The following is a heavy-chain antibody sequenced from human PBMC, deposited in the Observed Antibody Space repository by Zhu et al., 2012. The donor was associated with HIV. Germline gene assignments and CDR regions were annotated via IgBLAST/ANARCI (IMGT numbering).Heavy chain of an antibody. CDR3: ARVSLMVRESSEAGYYFDS. CDR2: INHSGST. V-gene: IGHV4-34*01. Sequence: QVQLQQWGAGLLKPSETLSLTCAVYGGSSSGYYWSWIRQPPGKGLEWIGEINHSGSTNYNPSLKSRLTMSVDTSKNQFSLKLSSVTAADTALYYCARVSLMVRESSEAGYYFDSWGQGTLVTVSS. CDR1: GGSSSGYY. J-gene: IGHJ4*02. D-gene: IGHD3-10*01.